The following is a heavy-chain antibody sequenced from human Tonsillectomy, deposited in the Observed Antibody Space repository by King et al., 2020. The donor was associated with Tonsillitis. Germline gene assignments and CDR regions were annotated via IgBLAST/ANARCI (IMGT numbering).Heavy chain of an antibody. J-gene: IGHJ6*02. CDR2: ISWNSGTV. Sequence: DVQLVESGGGLVQPGRSLRLSCAASGLTFDDYAMHWVRHAPGKGLEWVSGISWNSGTVGYADSVKGRFTISRDNAKNSLYLQMNSLRGEDTALYYCAKDIRALTNAWYCGMDVWGQGTTLPVSS. CDR1: GLTFDDYA. CDR3: AKDIRALTNAWYCGMDV. D-gene: IGHD1-1*01. V-gene: IGHV3-9*01.